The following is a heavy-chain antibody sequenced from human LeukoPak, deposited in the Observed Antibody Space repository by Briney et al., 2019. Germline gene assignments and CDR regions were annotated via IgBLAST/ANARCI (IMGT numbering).Heavy chain of an antibody. CDR1: GLTFSSFG. Sequence: GGSLTLSCAAPGLTFSSFGMHWVRQAPGKGLEWVAFIRYDDSAKYYADSVKGRFTISRDNSKNTLYLQMNSLRAEDTAVYYCTKGGYYFDYWGQGSLVTVSS. CDR2: IRYDDSAK. CDR3: TKGGYYFDY. D-gene: IGHD3-16*01. J-gene: IGHJ4*02. V-gene: IGHV3-30*02.